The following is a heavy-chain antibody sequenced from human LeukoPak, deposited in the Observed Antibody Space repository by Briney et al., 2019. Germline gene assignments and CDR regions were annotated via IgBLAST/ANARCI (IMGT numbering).Heavy chain of an antibody. V-gene: IGHV3-11*01. D-gene: IGHD3-3*01. CDR1: GFTFGDYY. CDR3: ARGVMTIFGVVKFLDY. CDR2: ITRSGYK. J-gene: IGHJ4*02. Sequence: TGGSLRLSCAASGFTFGDYYMSWIRQAPGKGLEWVSYITRSGYKYYADSVKGRITISTDNAKSSLDLQMNGLRAEDTAVYYCARGVMTIFGVVKFLDYWGQGTLVTVSS.